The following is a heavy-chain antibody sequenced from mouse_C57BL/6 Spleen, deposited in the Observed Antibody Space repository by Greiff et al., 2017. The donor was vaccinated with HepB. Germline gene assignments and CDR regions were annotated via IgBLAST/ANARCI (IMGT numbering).Heavy chain of an antibody. J-gene: IGHJ3*01. CDR1: GYTFTDYY. D-gene: IGHD2-5*01. V-gene: IGHV1-26*01. CDR2: INPNNGGT. CDR3: ARRGAYYSNFAY. Sequence: VQLQQSGPELVKPGASVKISCKASGYTFTDYYMNWVKQSHGKSLEWIGDINPNNGGTSYNQKFKGKATLTVDKSSSTAYMELRSLTSEDSAVYYCARRGAYYSNFAYWGQGTLVTVSA.